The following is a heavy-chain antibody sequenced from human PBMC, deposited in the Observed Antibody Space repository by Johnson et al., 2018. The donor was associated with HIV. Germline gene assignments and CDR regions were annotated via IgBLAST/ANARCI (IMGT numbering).Heavy chain of an antibody. CDR1: GFTFDDYG. CDR3: ARGLDYYDYSGLRAAAFDL. Sequence: VQLVESGGGLVQPGGSLRLSCAASGFTFDDYGMSWVRQAPGKGLVWVSRIKTDGRNTAYADSLRGRFTISGDNAKSTLYLHMNSLRAEDTAVYFCARGLDYYDYSGLRAAAFDLWGQGTMVTVSP. J-gene: IGHJ3*01. D-gene: IGHD3-22*01. V-gene: IGHV3-74*02. CDR2: IKTDGRNT.